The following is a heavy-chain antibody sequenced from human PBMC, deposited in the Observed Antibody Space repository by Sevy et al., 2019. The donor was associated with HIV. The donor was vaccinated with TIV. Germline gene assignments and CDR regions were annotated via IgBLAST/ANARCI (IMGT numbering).Heavy chain of an antibody. V-gene: IGHV3-30*03. CDR3: ASQEDYYDSSGYYYLRY. D-gene: IGHD3-22*01. J-gene: IGHJ4*02. Sequence: GGFLRLSCAASGFTFSSYGMHWVRQAPGKGLEWVAVISYDGSNKYYADSVKGRFTISRDNSKNTLYLQMNSLRAEDTAVYYCASQEDYYDSSGYYYLRYWGQGTLVTVSS. CDR2: ISYDGSNK. CDR1: GFTFSSYG.